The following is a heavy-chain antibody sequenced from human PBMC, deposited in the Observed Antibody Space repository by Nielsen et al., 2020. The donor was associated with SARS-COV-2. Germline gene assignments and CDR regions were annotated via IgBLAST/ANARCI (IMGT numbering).Heavy chain of an antibody. V-gene: IGHV7-4-1*02. CDR1: GYTFTSYA. CDR2: INTNTGNP. CDR3: ARGRSLTLSSSGWFGWLDP. Sequence: ASVKVSCKASGYTFTSYAMNWVRQAPGQGLEWMGWINTNTGNPTYAQGFTGRFVFSLDTSVSTAYLQISSLKAEDTAVYYCARGRSLTLSSSGWFGWLDPWGQGTLVTVSS. D-gene: IGHD6-19*01. J-gene: IGHJ5*02.